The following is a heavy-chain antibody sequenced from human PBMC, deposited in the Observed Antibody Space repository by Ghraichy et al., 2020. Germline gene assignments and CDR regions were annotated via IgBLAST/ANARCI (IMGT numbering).Heavy chain of an antibody. V-gene: IGHV3-74*01. CDR3: VRDYFYSMDV. CDR2: INSVGSST. J-gene: IGHJ6*02. D-gene: IGHD3-10*01. CDR1: GFTFSTSW. Sequence: LSLTCAASGFTFSTSWIHWVRQGPGQGLVWVSLINSVGSSTNYADSVKGRFTISRDNAKNTVYLQMNSLRAEDTAVYYCVRDYFYSMDVWGQGTTVIVSS.